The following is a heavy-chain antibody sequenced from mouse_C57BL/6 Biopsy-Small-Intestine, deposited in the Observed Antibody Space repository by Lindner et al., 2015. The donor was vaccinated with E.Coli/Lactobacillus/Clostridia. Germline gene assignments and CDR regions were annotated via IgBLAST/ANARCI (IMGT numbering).Heavy chain of an antibody. J-gene: IGHJ1*01. CDR2: FDPEDGET. Sequence: SVKVSCKVSGYTLTELSMHWVRQAPGKGLEWMGGFDPEDGETIYAQKFQGRVTMTEDTSTDTAYMELSSLRSEDTAVYYCATSQWGRTYYYDSVDIRNRRYYYYGMDVWGQGTTVTVSS. D-gene: IGHD1-1*01. V-gene: IGHV1-18*01. CDR1: GYTLTELS. CDR3: ATSQWGRTYYYDSVDIRNRRYYYYGMDV.